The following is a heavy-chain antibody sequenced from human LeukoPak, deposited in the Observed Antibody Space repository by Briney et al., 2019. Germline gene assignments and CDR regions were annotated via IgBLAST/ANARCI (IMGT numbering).Heavy chain of an antibody. V-gene: IGHV4-34*01. J-gene: IGHJ6*02. CDR2: INHSGST. CDR3: ARGPRDANSFYYYYGMDV. Sequence: PSETLSLTCAVYGGSFSGYYWSWIRQPPGKGLEWIGEINHSGSTNYNPSLKGRVTISVDTSKNQFSLKLSSVTAADTAVYYCARGPRDANSFYYYYGMDVWGQGSTVTVSS. CDR1: GGSFSGYY.